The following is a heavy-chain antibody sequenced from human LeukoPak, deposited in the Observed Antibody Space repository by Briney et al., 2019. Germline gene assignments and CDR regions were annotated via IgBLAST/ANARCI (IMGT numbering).Heavy chain of an antibody. CDR2: IIPIFGIA. J-gene: IGHJ3*02. Sequence: SVKVSCKASGDTFSSYAISWVRQAPGQGLEWMGRIIPIFGIANYAQKFQGRVTITADKSTSTAYMELSSLRSEDTAVYYCARGGEGDAFDIWGQGTMVTVSS. V-gene: IGHV1-69*04. CDR1: GDTFSSYA. CDR3: ARGGEGDAFDI.